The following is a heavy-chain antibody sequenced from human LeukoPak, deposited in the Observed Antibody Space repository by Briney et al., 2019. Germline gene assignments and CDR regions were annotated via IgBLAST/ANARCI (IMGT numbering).Heavy chain of an antibody. CDR2: ISSSGSTI. V-gene: IGHV3-11*01. J-gene: IGHJ5*02. CDR1: GFTFSDYY. Sequence: PGGSLRLSCAASGFTFSDYYMSWIRQAPGKGLEWVSYISSSGSTIYYADSVKGRFTISRDNAKNSLYLQMNSLRAEDTAVYYCARVVVTAIRLPEGRFDPWGQGTLVTVSS. D-gene: IGHD2-21*02. CDR3: ARVVVTAIRLPEGRFDP.